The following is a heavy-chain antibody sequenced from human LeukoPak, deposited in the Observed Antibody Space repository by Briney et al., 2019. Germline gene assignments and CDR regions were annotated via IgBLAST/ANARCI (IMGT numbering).Heavy chain of an antibody. CDR2: ISSSGSTI. J-gene: IGHJ1*01. CDR3: SFPPIFHFQH. V-gene: IGHV3-48*03. Sequence: GGSLRLSCAPSGFTFSSYEMNWVRQAPGKGLEWVSYISSSGSTIYYADSVKGRFTISRDNAKNSLYLQMNSLRAEDTAVYYCSFPPIFHFQHWGQGTLVTVSS. CDR1: GFTFSSYE. D-gene: IGHD3-9*01.